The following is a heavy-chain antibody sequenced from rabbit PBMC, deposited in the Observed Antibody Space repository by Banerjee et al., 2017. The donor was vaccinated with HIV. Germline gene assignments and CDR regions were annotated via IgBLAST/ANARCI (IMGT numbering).Heavy chain of an antibody. CDR3: ARDDYYTYGYAGYLYDL. Sequence: QLKETGGGLVQPGGSLTLSCKASGFDLSNYYYMCWVRQAPGKGLESIACIYTGSGNTWYASWVNGRFTISSHNAQNTLYLQLNSLTAADTATYFCARDDYYTYGYAGYLYDLWGQGTLVTVS. CDR2: IYTGSGNT. J-gene: IGHJ3*01. D-gene: IGHD6-1*01. CDR1: GFDLSNYYY. V-gene: IGHV1S43*01.